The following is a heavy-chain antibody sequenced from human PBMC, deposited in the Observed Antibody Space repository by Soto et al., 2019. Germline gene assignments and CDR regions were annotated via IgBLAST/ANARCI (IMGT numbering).Heavy chain of an antibody. J-gene: IGHJ4*02. D-gene: IGHD5-12*01. CDR1: GGSFSGYY. Sequence: SDTLSLTCAVYGGSFSGYYWSWIRQPPGQGLEWIGEINHSGSTNYNPSLKSRVTISVDTSKNQFSLKLSSVTAADTAVYYCARERGYSGYDPGKNFDYWGQGTLVTVSS. CDR2: INHSGST. V-gene: IGHV4-34*01. CDR3: ARERGYSGYDPGKNFDY.